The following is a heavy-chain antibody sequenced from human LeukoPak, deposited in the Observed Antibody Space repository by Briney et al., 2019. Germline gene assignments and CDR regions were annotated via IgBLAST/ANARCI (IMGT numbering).Heavy chain of an antibody. Sequence: GGSLRLSCAASGFTFSDYYMSWIRQAPGKGLEWVSYISSSGSTIYYADSVKGRFTISRDNSKNTLYLQMNSLRAEDTAVYYCAKDRDDSSGYYAKLGLYYFDYWGQGTLVTVSS. V-gene: IGHV3-11*04. CDR3: AKDRDDSSGYYAKLGLYYFDY. CDR1: GFTFSDYY. J-gene: IGHJ4*02. CDR2: ISSSGSTI. D-gene: IGHD3-22*01.